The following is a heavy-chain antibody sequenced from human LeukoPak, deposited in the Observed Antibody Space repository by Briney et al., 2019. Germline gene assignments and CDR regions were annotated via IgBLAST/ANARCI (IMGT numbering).Heavy chain of an antibody. V-gene: IGHV1-69*06. D-gene: IGHD2-2*01. CDR1: GGTFSSYA. CDR2: IIPIFGTA. J-gene: IGHJ4*02. CDR3: ARWDCSSTSCLPFDY. Sequence: ASVKVSCKASGGTFSSYAISWVRQAPGQGLEWMGGIIPIFGTANYAQKFQGRVTITADKSTSTAYMELSSLRSEDTAVYYCARWDCSSTSCLPFDYWGQGTLVTVSS.